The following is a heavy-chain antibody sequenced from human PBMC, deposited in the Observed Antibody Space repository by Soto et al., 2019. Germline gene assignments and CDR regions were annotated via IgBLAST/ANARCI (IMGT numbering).Heavy chain of an antibody. CDR2: ISYSGNT. Sequence: QLQLQESGPGLVKPSETLSLTCSVSGGSITIDSYFWGWIRQSPEKGLEWIASISYSGNTYYNPTPKRRASISADTSKSHFSLGLSSVTAADAAVYYCVRFWPPPDYNILTIYTDAFDYWGQGTLVTVSS. V-gene: IGHV4-39*01. J-gene: IGHJ4*02. CDR1: GGSITIDSYF. D-gene: IGHD3-9*01. CDR3: VRFWPPPDYNILTIYTDAFDY.